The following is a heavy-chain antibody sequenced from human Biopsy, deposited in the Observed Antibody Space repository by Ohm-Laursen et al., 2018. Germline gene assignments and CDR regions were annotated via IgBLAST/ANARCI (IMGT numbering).Heavy chain of an antibody. D-gene: IGHD3-9*01. Sequence: SVKVSCKTPGGTFSNYGVNWVRQAPGQGLEWLGGNIPILGTGNYAQKFQYRVTVAADTSTSTATMELRSLRSDDTAVYYCATKLTGYFHHWGQGTLVIVSS. CDR3: ATKLTGYFHH. J-gene: IGHJ1*01. CDR1: GGTFSNYG. V-gene: IGHV1-69*06. CDR2: NIPILGTG.